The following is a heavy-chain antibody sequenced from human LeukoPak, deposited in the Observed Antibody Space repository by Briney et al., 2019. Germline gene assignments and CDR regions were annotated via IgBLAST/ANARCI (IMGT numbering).Heavy chain of an antibody. Sequence: GRSLRLSCAASGFTFSSYGMHWVRQAPGKGLEWVAVIWYDGSNKYYADSVKGRFTISRDNAKNSLYLQMNSLRAEDTAVYYCARDLLPYYYYGMDVWGQGTTVTVSS. V-gene: IGHV3-33*01. J-gene: IGHJ6*02. CDR2: IWYDGSNK. CDR3: ARDLLPYYYYGMDV. CDR1: GFTFSSYG.